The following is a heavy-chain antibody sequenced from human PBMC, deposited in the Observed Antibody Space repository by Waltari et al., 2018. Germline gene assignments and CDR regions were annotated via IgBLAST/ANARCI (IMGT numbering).Heavy chain of an antibody. CDR2: IYLRDSET. CDR3: AKLSGSTFLSRSYFDF. CDR1: GYDIHNRW. J-gene: IGHJ4*02. V-gene: IGHV5-51*01. Sequence: EVQLVQSGAEVKEPGASLQISCRTSGYDIHNRWIAWVRQMPGKGLEWMGVIYLRDSETRYSPPFEGQVTISADKSIGTAFLQWTSVRASDTAIYYCAKLSGSTFLSRSYFDFWGPGTLVTVSS. D-gene: IGHD1-1*01.